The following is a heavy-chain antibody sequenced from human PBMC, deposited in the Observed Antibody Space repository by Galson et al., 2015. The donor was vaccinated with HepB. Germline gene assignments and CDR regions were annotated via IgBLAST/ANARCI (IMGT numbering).Heavy chain of an antibody. Sequence: SLRLSCAASGFTFSDYYMSWIRQAPGKGLEWLSYIGSSGSIMYYADSVKGRFTISRDNAKNSLYLQMNSLRAEDTAVYYCARLIQAVAGDAFHIWGQGTMVTVSS. CDR3: ARLIQAVAGDAFHI. V-gene: IGHV3-11*01. CDR2: IGSSGSIM. CDR1: GFTFSDYY. D-gene: IGHD6-19*01. J-gene: IGHJ3*02.